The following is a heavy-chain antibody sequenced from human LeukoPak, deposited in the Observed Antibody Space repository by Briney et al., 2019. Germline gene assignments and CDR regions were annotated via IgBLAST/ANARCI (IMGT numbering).Heavy chain of an antibody. CDR3: ARQTGSGLFILP. CDR1: GGSISSYY. D-gene: IGHD3/OR15-3a*01. J-gene: IGHJ4*02. V-gene: IGHV4-59*08. Sequence: SETLSLTCTVSGGSISSYYWSWIRQPPGKGLEWIGYIYYSGSANYNPSLKSRLTISLDTSKNQFSLRLTSVTAADTAVYYCARQTGSGLFILPGGQGTLVTVSS. CDR2: IYYSGSA.